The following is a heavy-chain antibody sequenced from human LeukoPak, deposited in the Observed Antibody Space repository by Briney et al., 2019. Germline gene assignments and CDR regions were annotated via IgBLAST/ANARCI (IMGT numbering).Heavy chain of an antibody. D-gene: IGHD3-10*01. V-gene: IGHV4-39*07. CDR1: GGSTSSSNYY. Sequence: SETLSLTCTVSGGSTSSSNYYWGWIRQPPGKGLEWIGSIYYSGSTYYNPSLKSRVTISVDTSKNQFSLKLSSVTAADTAVYYCARGGHGSGSYSIGAYFDYWGQGTLVTVSS. CDR3: ARGGHGSGSYSIGAYFDY. J-gene: IGHJ4*02. CDR2: IYYSGST.